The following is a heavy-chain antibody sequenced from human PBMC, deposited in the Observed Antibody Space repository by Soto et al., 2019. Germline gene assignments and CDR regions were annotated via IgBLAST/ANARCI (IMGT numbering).Heavy chain of an antibody. Sequence: QLVESGGGLVQPGGSLRLSCAASGFTFTSYNMNWVRQAPGKGLEWVSYISTNSKTIYYADSVRGRFTISTDNAENSLYLQMVSLRAEDTALYYCARSFELSSGSGTHVDKGRDFWGQGTLVTVSS. D-gene: IGHD3-10*01. J-gene: IGHJ4*02. CDR2: ISTNSKTI. CDR3: ARSFELSSGSGTHVDKGRDF. V-gene: IGHV3-48*01. CDR1: GFTFTSYN.